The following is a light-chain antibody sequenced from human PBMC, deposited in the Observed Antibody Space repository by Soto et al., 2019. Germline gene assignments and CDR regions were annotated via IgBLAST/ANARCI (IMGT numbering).Light chain of an antibody. CDR2: EAS. J-gene: IGKJ2*01. CDR1: QSISSS. Sequence: DIQMTQSPSTLSASVGDRVTITCRASQSISSSLAWYQQKPAKAPTLLIYEASSLESGVPSRFSGSESGTEFSLTISGLHPDDFGTYYCQQYTTYPFTFGQGTRLEIK. V-gene: IGKV1-5*03. CDR3: QQYTTYPFT.